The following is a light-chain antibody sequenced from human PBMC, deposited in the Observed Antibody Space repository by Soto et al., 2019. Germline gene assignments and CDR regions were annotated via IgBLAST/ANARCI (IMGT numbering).Light chain of an antibody. CDR2: WAS. V-gene: IGKV4-1*01. Sequence: DIVMTQSPDSLAVSLGERATINCKSSQSVLYSSNNNNYLAWYQQKPGQPPKLLLYWASTRESGVPDRFSGSGSGTDFTLTISNLRAADVAVYYCQQYYTTPVAFGQGTKVEIK. CDR3: QQYYTTPVA. CDR1: QSVLYSSNNNNY. J-gene: IGKJ1*01.